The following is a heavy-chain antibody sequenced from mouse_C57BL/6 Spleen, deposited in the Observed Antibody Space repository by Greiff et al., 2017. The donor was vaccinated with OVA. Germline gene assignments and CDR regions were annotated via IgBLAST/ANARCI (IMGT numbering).Heavy chain of an antibody. CDR2: IDPSDSET. D-gene: IGHD3-2*02. CDR1: GYTFTSYW. Sequence: QVQLQQSGAELVRPGSSVKLSCKASGYTFTSYWMHWVKQRPIQGLEWIGNIDPSDSETHYNQKFKDKATLTVDKSSSTAYMQLSSLTSEDSAVYYCARDSSGYVRDYWGQGTTLTVSS. V-gene: IGHV1-52*01. CDR3: ARDSSGYVRDY. J-gene: IGHJ2*01.